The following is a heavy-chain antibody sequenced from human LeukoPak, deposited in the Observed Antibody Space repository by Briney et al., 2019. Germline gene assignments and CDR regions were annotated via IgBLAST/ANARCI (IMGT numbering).Heavy chain of an antibody. CDR1: GFTFSSYS. V-gene: IGHV3-53*04. CDR3: ARVIYYDSSGYLAYYFDY. Sequence: GGSLRLSCAASGFTFSSYSMNWVRQAPGKGLEWVSVIYSGGSTYYADSVKGRFTISRHNSKNTLYLQMNSLRAEDTAVYYCARVIYYDSSGYLAYYFDYWGQGTLVTVSS. CDR2: IYSGGST. D-gene: IGHD3-22*01. J-gene: IGHJ4*02.